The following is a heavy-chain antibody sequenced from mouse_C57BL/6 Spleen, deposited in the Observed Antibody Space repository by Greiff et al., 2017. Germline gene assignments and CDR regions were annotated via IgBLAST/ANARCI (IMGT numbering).Heavy chain of an antibody. CDR2: IDPSDSET. V-gene: IGHV1-52*01. Sequence: QVQLQQPGAELVRPGSSVKLSCKASGYTFTSYWMHWVKQRPIQGLEWIGNIDPSDSETHYNQKFKDKATLTVDKSSSTAYMQLSSLTSEDSAVYYCARKEVGGYCDYGGQGTSLTVSS. D-gene: IGHD1-1*01. J-gene: IGHJ2*02. CDR1: GYTFTSYW. CDR3: ARKEVGGYCDY.